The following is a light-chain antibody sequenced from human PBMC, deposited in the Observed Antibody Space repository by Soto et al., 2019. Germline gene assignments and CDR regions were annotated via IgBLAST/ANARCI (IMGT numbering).Light chain of an antibody. CDR2: EVS. V-gene: IGLV2-14*01. Sequence: QSVLTQPASVSGSPGQSSTSSCTGTSSDVCGYNYVSWYQQHPGKAPKLMIYEVSNRPSGVSTRFSGSKSGNTASLTISGLQAEDEADYYCTSYTSSITYVLGTGPKVTVL. CDR3: TSYTSSITYV. CDR1: SSDVCGYNY. J-gene: IGLJ1*01.